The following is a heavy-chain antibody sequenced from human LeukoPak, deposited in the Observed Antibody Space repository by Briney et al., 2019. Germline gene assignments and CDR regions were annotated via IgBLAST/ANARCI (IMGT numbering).Heavy chain of an antibody. Sequence: SVKVSCKASGGTFSSYAISWVRQAPGQGLEWMGRIIPIFGTANYAQKFQGRVTITTDESTSTAYMELSSLRSEDTAVYYCARDTSSSFYWFNPWGQGTLVTVSS. D-gene: IGHD6-6*01. V-gene: IGHV1-69*05. J-gene: IGHJ5*02. CDR2: IIPIFGTA. CDR1: GGTFSSYA. CDR3: ARDTSSSFYWFNP.